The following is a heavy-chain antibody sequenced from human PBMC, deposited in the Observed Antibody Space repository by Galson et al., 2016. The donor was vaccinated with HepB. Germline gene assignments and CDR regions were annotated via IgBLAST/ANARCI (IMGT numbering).Heavy chain of an antibody. CDR3: AKGYCSGGSCQGASDY. V-gene: IGHV3-23*01. J-gene: IGHJ4*02. CDR1: GFTFSSYA. D-gene: IGHD2-15*01. CDR2: ISGSGGST. Sequence: SLRLSCAASGFTFSSYAMSWVRQAPGKGLEWVSAISGSGGSTYYADSVKGRLTISRDNSKNTLYLQMNSLRAEDTAVYYCAKGYCSGGSCQGASDYWGQGTLVTVSS.